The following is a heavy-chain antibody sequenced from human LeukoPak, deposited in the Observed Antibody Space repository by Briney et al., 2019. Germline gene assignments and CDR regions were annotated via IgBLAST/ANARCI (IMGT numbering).Heavy chain of an antibody. Sequence: GGSLRLSCAASGLTFSDYYMSWIRQAPGKGLEWLSYISYSGNTVYYADSVKGRFTVSRDNAKNSLYLQMNSLRAEDTAVYYCARPQAQYSSGWYDYWGQGTLVTVSS. V-gene: IGHV3-11*04. D-gene: IGHD6-19*01. CDR1: GLTFSDYY. CDR2: ISYSGNTV. CDR3: ARPQAQYSSGWYDY. J-gene: IGHJ4*02.